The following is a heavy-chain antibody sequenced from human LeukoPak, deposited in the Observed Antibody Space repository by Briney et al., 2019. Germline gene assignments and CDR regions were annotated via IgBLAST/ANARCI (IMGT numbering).Heavy chain of an antibody. V-gene: IGHV3-23*01. CDR1: GFTFSSYG. CDR2: ISGSGGST. Sequence: GGTLRLSCAASGFTFSSYGMSWVRQAPGKGLEWVSAISGSGGSTYYADSVKGRFTISRDNAKNSLYLQMNSLRAEDTAVYYCAELGITMIGGVWGKGTTVIISS. CDR3: AELGITMIGGV. J-gene: IGHJ6*04. D-gene: IGHD3-10*02.